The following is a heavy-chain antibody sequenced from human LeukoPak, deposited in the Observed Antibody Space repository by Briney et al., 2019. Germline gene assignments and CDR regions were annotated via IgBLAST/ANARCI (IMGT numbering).Heavy chain of an antibody. D-gene: IGHD2-15*01. CDR1: GGSISSYY. V-gene: IGHV4-4*07. CDR3: ARGTPSDRQYCSGGSCYSYSLFY. J-gene: IGHJ4*02. CDR2: IYTSGST. Sequence: SETLSLTCTVSGGSISSYYWSWIRQPAGKGLEWIGRIYTSGSTNYNPSLKSRVTISVDTSKNQFSLKLSSVTAADTAVYYCARGTPSDRQYCSGGSCYSYSLFYWGQGTLVTVSS.